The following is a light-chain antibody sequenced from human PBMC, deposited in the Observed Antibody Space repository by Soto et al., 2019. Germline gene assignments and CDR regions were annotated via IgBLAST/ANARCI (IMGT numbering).Light chain of an antibody. CDR2: NNN. Sequence: QSALTQPPSASGTPGQRVTSSCSGCSSNIGTNAVNWYQQLPGTAPKLLIYNNNQRPSGVPDRFSGSKSGTSASLAISGLQSEDEADYYCAAWDDSLSGYVFGTGTRSPS. V-gene: IGLV1-44*01. CDR1: SSNIGTNA. CDR3: AAWDDSLSGYV. J-gene: IGLJ1*01.